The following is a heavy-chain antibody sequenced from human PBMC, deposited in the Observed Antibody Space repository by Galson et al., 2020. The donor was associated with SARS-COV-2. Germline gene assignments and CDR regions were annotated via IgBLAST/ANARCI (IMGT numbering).Heavy chain of an antibody. V-gene: IGHV1-2*02. CDR1: GYTFTGYY. D-gene: IGHD2-15*01. Sequence: ASVKVSCKASGYTFTGYYIHWVRQAPGQGLEWMGWMNPNSGCTNYAQNFQGRVTMTWDTSITTAYMELSRLRSHDTAVYYCASDCSGGSCSIKDIAAFECWGQGPRVNVAS. CDR3: ASDCSGGSCSIKDIAAFEC. CDR2: MNPNSGCT. J-gene: IGHJ4*02.